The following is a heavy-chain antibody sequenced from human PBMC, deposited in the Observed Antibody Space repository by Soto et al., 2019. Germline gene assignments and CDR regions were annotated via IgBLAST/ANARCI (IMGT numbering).Heavy chain of an antibody. CDR1: GDTFRKYA. J-gene: IGHJ4*02. Sequence: QVQLVQSGAEVKRPGSSVTVSCKATGDTFRKYAISWVRQAPGQGLEWMGGIIPKFTQPKYAQKFQGRLTITADKVTNMAYMELTSLSAQDTAVYYCVRDEDPIVGGTTRFDMWGLGTLVTVSS. CDR2: IIPKFTQP. CDR3: VRDEDPIVGGTTRFDM. D-gene: IGHD1-1*01. V-gene: IGHV1-69*06.